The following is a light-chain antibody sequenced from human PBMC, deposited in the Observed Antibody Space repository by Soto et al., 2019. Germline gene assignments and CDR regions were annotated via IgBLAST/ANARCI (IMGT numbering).Light chain of an antibody. J-gene: IGKJ4*01. CDR1: QGISSY. CDR3: QQLNSYPLT. Sequence: DIQLTQSPYFLSASVGDRVTITCRASQGISSYLAWYQQKPGKGPKLLIYAASTLQSGVPSRFSGSGSGTEFTLTISSLQPEDFATYYCQQLNSYPLTFGGGTEVEIK. V-gene: IGKV1-9*01. CDR2: AAS.